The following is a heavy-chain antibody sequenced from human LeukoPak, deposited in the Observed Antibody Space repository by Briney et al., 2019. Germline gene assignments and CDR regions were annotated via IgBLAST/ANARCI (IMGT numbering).Heavy chain of an antibody. V-gene: IGHV4-39*01. CDR2: IYYSGST. CDR1: GGSISSSSYY. D-gene: IGHD3-22*01. Sequence: SETLSLTCTVSGGSISSSSYYWGWIRQPPGNGLEWIGSIYYSGSTYYNPSLKSRVTISVDTSKNQFSLKLSSVTAADTAVYYCARLGITMIPQSYWGQGTLVTVSS. CDR3: ARLGITMIPQSY. J-gene: IGHJ4*02.